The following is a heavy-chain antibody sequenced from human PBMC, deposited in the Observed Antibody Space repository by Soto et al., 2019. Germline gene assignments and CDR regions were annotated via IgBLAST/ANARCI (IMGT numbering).Heavy chain of an antibody. V-gene: IGHV4-4*07. J-gene: IGHJ5*02. Sequence: SETLSLTCTVSGGSISSYYWNWIRQPAGKGLEWLGRIHTSGTTYYNPALKSRVTMSVDTSKNQFSVKLRSVTAADTAVYYCAKELNFDPWGPGTLVNAS. CDR1: GGSISSYY. CDR3: AKELNFDP. CDR2: IHTSGTT.